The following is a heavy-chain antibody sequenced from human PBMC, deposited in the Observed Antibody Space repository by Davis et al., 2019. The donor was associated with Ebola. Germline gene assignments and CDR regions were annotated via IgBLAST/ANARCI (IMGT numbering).Heavy chain of an antibody. Sequence: GESLKTSCTTSGFTFSDYWMSWVRQAPGKGLEWVANIQRDGSQQNYVDSVRGRFIISRDNAKKSFHLQMNNLGGEDTAVYYCAPEKLGFWGQGTLVTVSS. CDR2: IQRDGSQQ. J-gene: IGHJ4*02. CDR3: APEKLGF. D-gene: IGHD3-16*01. V-gene: IGHV3-7*01. CDR1: GFTFSDYW.